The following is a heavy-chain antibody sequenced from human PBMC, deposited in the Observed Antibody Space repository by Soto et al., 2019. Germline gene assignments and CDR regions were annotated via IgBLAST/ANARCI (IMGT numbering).Heavy chain of an antibody. Sequence: HVQLVESGGGVVQPGRSLRLSCAASGFTFSSYAMHWVRQARGKGLEWVAVISYDGSNKYYADSVKGRFTISRDNSKNTLYLQMNSLRAEDRAVYYCARVERYSYGPMGFDYWGQGTLVTVSS. CDR1: GFTFSSYA. CDR3: ARVERYSYGPMGFDY. D-gene: IGHD5-18*01. J-gene: IGHJ4*02. V-gene: IGHV3-30-3*01. CDR2: ISYDGSNK.